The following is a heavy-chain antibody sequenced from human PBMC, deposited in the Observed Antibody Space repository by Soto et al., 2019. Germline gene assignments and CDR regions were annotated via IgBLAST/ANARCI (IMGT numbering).Heavy chain of an antibody. V-gene: IGHV4-61*08. CDR3: AREPASYYFDY. CDR1: GGSVSSGGYY. J-gene: IGHJ4*02. Sequence: QVQLQESGPGLVKPSETLSLTCTVSGGSVSSGGYYWSWIRQPPGKGLEWIGYIYYSGSTNYNPSLKSRVTISVDTSKNQFSLKLSSVTAADTAVYYCAREPASYYFDYWGQGTLVTVSS. D-gene: IGHD6-6*01. CDR2: IYYSGST.